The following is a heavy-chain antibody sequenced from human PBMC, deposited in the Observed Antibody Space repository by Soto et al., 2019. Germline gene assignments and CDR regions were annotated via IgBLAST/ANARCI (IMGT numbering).Heavy chain of an antibody. CDR1: GFTFSSYS. CDR3: ARDRAYSSSWKYYYYYYMDV. Sequence: EVQLVESGGGLVKPGGSLRLSCAASGFTFSSYSMNWVRQAPGKGLEWVSSISSSSSYIYYADSVKGRFTISRDNAKNSLYLQMNSLRAEDTAVYYCARDRAYSSSWKYYYYYYMDVWGKGTTVTVSS. D-gene: IGHD6-13*01. J-gene: IGHJ6*03. V-gene: IGHV3-21*01. CDR2: ISSSSSYI.